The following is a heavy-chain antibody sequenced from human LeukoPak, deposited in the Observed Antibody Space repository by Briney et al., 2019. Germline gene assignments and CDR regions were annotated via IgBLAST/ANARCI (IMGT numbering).Heavy chain of an antibody. J-gene: IGHJ3*02. CDR2: ISGYNGHT. D-gene: IGHD2-2*02. V-gene: IGHV1-18*03. Sequence: ASVRVSCKASGYSFTSYGISWVRQAPGQGLEWMAWISGYNGHTNYARNFQGRVTLTRDTSTTTAYMELRSLRSDDMAVYYCARETLYTNARGPFDTWGQGTMVIVSS. CDR3: ARETLYTNARGPFDT. CDR1: GYSFTSYG.